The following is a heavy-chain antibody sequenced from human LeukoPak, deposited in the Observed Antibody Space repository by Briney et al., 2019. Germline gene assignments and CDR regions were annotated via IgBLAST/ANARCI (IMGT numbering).Heavy chain of an antibody. V-gene: IGHV6-1*01. CDR3: ARTGYSSGWYFDY. J-gene: IGHJ4*02. D-gene: IGHD6-19*01. CDR1: GDSVSSNSAS. Sequence: SQTLSLTCAISGDSVSSNSASWNWIRQSPSRGLEWLGRTYYRSKWRNDYAVSVKSRITISPDTSKNQFSLQLNSVTAADTAVYYCARTGYSSGWYFDYWGQGTLVTVSS. CDR2: TYYRSKWRN.